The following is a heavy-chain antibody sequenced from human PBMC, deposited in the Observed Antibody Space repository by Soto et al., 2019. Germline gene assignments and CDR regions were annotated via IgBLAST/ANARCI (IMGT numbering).Heavy chain of an antibody. V-gene: IGHV1-18*01. D-gene: IGHD2-15*01. CDR1: GFSFVDYS. J-gene: IGHJ4*02. CDR2: TSAYNGNT. CDR3: LRLPRGGWTCYPSTFDY. Sequence: QVQLVQSGAEVKTPGASVKVSCKASGFSFVDYSFTWVRQAPGQGLEWMGWTSAYNGNTKYAQEFQGRVTMTTDTSTGTAYIELRSLRSDDTAGYFCLRLPRGGWTCYPSTFDYRGQGTLVNVSS.